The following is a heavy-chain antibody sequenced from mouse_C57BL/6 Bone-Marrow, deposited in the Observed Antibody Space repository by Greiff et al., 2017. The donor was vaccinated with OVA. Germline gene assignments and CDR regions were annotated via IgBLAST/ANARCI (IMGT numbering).Heavy chain of an antibody. Sequence: EVQLQQSGPELVKPGASVKISCKASGYTFTDYYMNWVKQSHGKSLEWIGDINPNNGGTSYNQKFKGKAKLTVDKSSSTAYMELRSLTSEDSAVYYCARGLYYYGRPLGYWGQGTTLTVSS. D-gene: IGHD1-1*01. J-gene: IGHJ2*01. CDR2: INPNNGGT. CDR1: GYTFTDYY. CDR3: ARGLYYYGRPLGY. V-gene: IGHV1-26*01.